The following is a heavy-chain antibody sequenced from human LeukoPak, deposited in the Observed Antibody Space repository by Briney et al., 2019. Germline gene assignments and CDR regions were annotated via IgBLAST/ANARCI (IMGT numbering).Heavy chain of an antibody. D-gene: IGHD3-10*01. Sequence: ASVKVSCKVSGYTLTELSMHWVRQAPGKGLEWMGGFDPEDGETIYAQKSQGRVTMTEDTSTDTAYMELSSLRSEDTAVYYCATSREFANWFDPWGQGTLVTVSS. CDR2: FDPEDGET. CDR3: ATSREFANWFDP. J-gene: IGHJ5*02. CDR1: GYTLTELS. V-gene: IGHV1-24*01.